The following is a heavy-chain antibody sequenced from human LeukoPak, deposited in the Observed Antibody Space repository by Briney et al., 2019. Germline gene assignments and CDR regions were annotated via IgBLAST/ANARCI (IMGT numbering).Heavy chain of an antibody. V-gene: IGHV3-21*01. CDR3: ARERVMYYYGAGSPDY. D-gene: IGHD3-10*01. J-gene: IGHJ4*02. Sequence: GGSLRLSCAASGFTFSSYSMNWVRQAPGKGLEWVSSISSTSSYIYYADSVKGRFTISRDNAKNTLYLQMNSLRAEDTAVYYCARERVMYYYGAGSPDYWGQGTLVTVSS. CDR2: ISSTSSYI. CDR1: GFTFSSYS.